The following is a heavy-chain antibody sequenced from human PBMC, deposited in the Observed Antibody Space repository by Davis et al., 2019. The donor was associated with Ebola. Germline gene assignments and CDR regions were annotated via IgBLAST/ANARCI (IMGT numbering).Heavy chain of an antibody. Sequence: SETLSLTCTVSGGSISSYYWSWIRQPPGKGLEWIGYIYYSGSTNYNPSLKSRVTIFVDTSKNQFSLKLSSVTAADTAVYYCARDDKYYYGMDVWGQGTTVTVSS. V-gene: IGHV4-59*01. CDR2: IYYSGST. CDR3: ARDDKYYYGMDV. J-gene: IGHJ6*02. CDR1: GGSISSYY. D-gene: IGHD3-9*01.